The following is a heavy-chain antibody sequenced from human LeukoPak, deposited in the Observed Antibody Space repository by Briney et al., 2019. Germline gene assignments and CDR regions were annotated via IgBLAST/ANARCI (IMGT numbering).Heavy chain of an antibody. CDR3: AREGPDYGDYLFDY. J-gene: IGHJ4*02. CDR1: GFTFSSYS. CDR2: IYSGGST. Sequence: PGGSLRLSCAASGFTFSSYSMNWVRQAPGKGLEWVSVIYSGGSTYYADSVKGRFTISRDNSKNTLYLQMNILRAEDTAVYYCAREGPDYGDYLFDYWGQGTMVTVSS. V-gene: IGHV3-66*01. D-gene: IGHD4-17*01.